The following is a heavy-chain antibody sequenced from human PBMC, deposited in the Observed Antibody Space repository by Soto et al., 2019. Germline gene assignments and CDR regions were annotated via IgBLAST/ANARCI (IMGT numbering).Heavy chain of an antibody. D-gene: IGHD3-22*01. CDR3: ARELLDYYDSSGYPPTYYYGMDV. V-gene: IGHV1-2*04. CDR1: GYTFTGYY. J-gene: IGHJ6*02. CDR2: INPNRGGT. Sequence: EASVKVSCKASGYTFTGYYMHWVRQAPGQGLEWMGWINPNRGGTNYAQKFQGWVTMTRGTSISTAYMELSRLRSDDTAVYYCARELLDYYDSSGYPPTYYYGMDVWGQGTTVTVSS.